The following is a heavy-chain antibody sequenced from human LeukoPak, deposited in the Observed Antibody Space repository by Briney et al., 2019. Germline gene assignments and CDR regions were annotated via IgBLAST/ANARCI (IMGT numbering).Heavy chain of an antibody. CDR3: ATSYGDGQFDY. J-gene: IGHJ4*02. V-gene: IGHV3-30*03. CDR1: GFTFRNYV. D-gene: IGHD4-17*01. CDR2: LSSDGTND. Sequence: PGGSLRLSCATSGFTFRNYVMHWVRQAPGRGLEWLAPLSSDGTNDYYADSVKGRFTISRDNSKNTLYLQMNSLRAEDTAVYYCATSYGDGQFDYWGQGTLVTVSS.